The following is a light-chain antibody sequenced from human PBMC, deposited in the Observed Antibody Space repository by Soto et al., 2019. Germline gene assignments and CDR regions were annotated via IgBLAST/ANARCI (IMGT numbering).Light chain of an antibody. CDR1: QDISNY. CDR3: QQYDNLPRS. CDR2: DAS. J-gene: IGKJ3*01. V-gene: IGKV1-33*01. Sequence: DIPMTQSPSSLSASVGDRVTITCQASQDISNYLNWYQQKPGKAPKLLIYDASNLGTGVPSRFSGSGSGTDFTFTISSLQPEDIATYYCQQYDNLPRSFGPGTKVDIK.